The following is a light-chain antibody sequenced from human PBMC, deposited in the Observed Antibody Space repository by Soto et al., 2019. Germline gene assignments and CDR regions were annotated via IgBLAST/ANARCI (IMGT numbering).Light chain of an antibody. V-gene: IGKV3-20*01. CDR3: QQYGGSPIT. CDR2: GAS. Sequence: EIVLTQSPATLSLSPGDRATLSCGASQSVTSKLAWYQQKPGQAPRLLISGASNRATGIPDRFSGSGSGTDFTLTISRLEPDDFALYFCQQYGGSPITFGLGTRLEI. CDR1: QSVTSK. J-gene: IGKJ5*01.